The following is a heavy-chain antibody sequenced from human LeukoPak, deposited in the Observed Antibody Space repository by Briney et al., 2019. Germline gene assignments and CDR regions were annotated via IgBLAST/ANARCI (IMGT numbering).Heavy chain of an antibody. Sequence: GGSLRLSCTASGFTFGDYAMSWVRQAPGKGLEWVGFIRSKAYGGTTEYAASVKGRFTISRDDSKSIAYLQMNSLRVEDTAVYYCARESRTSGLDYWGQGTLVTVSS. D-gene: IGHD3-3*01. CDR2: IRSKAYGGTT. J-gene: IGHJ4*02. V-gene: IGHV3-49*04. CDR3: ARESRTSGLDY. CDR1: GFTFGDYA.